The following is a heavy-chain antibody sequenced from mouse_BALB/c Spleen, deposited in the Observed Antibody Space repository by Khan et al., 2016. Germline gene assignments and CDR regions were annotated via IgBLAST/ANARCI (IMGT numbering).Heavy chain of an antibody. Sequence: QVQLQQSGAELVRPGSSVKISCKASGYAFSSYWMNWVKQRPGQGLEWIGQIYPGDGDTNYNGKCKGKATLTADKSSSTAYMQLSSLTSEDSAVYFCAKRTGTREAMDYWGQGTSVTVSS. CDR2: IYPGDGDT. CDR3: AKRTGTREAMDY. V-gene: IGHV1-80*01. CDR1: GYAFSSYW. D-gene: IGHD4-1*01. J-gene: IGHJ4*01.